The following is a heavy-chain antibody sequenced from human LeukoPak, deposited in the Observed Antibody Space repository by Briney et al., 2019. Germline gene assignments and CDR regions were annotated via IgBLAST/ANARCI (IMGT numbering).Heavy chain of an antibody. CDR1: GGSVSSCY. CDR2: IYTSGST. Sequence: SETLSLTCTVSGGSVSSCYWSWIRQPAGKGLEWIGRIYTSGSTNYNPSLKSRVTMSVDTSKNQFSLKLSSVTAADTAVYYCASAESGSYSARYFDLWGRGTLVTVSS. D-gene: IGHD1-26*01. V-gene: IGHV4-4*07. J-gene: IGHJ2*01. CDR3: ASAESGSYSARYFDL.